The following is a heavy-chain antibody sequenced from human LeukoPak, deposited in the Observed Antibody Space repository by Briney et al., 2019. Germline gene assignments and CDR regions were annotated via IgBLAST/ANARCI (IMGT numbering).Heavy chain of an antibody. CDR2: ISDSGST. J-gene: IGHJ4*02. V-gene: IGHV4-59*01. D-gene: IGHD4-11*01. CDR3: ARGYSNYFDY. CDR1: GGSMNNYY. Sequence: PSETLSLTCTVSGGSMNNYYWSWIRQAPGKGLEWIGYISDSGSTNYNPSLRSRVTISVDTSKNQFSLKLSSVTAADTAVYYCARGYSNYFDYWGQGTLVTVSS.